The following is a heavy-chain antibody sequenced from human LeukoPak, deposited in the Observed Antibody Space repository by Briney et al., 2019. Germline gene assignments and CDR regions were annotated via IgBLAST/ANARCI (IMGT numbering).Heavy chain of an antibody. CDR1: GYTFTGYY. J-gene: IGHJ3*02. CDR3: ARDDSSGYYFRAADAFDI. Sequence: ASVKVSCKASGYTFTGYYMHWVRQAPGQGLEWMGWINPNSGGTNHAQKFQGRVTMTRDTSISTAYMELSRLRSDDTAVYHCARDDSSGYYFRAADAFDIWGQGTMVTVSS. D-gene: IGHD3-22*01. CDR2: INPNSGGT. V-gene: IGHV1-2*02.